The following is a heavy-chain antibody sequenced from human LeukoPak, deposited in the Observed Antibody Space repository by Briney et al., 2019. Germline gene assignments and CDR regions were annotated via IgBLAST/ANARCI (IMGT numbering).Heavy chain of an antibody. V-gene: IGHV3-23*01. CDR3: AKGALSGYELIFDY. CDR2: ISGSGGST. D-gene: IGHD5-12*01. Sequence: GGSLRLSCAASGFTFSSYAMSWVRQAPGKGLEWVSAISGSGGSTYYADSVKGRFTIPRDNSKNTLYLQMNSPRAEDTAVYYCAKGALSGYELIFDYWGQGTLVTVSS. CDR1: GFTFSSYA. J-gene: IGHJ4*02.